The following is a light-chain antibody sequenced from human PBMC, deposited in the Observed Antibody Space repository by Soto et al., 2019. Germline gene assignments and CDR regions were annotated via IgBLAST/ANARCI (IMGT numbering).Light chain of an antibody. CDR2: SNN. V-gene: IGLV1-44*01. Sequence: QSVLTQPPSASGTPGQRVTISCSGSSSNIGSSTVNWYQQLPGTAPKVLIYSNNQRPSGVPDRFSGSKSGTSASLGISGLQSEDEADYYCVAWDDSLNGPVFGGGTKLTVL. CDR1: SSNIGSST. CDR3: VAWDDSLNGPV. J-gene: IGLJ2*01.